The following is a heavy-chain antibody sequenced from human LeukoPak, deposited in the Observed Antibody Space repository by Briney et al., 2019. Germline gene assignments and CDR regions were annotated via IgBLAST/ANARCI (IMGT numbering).Heavy chain of an antibody. CDR3: AREALYGSGSYLDY. D-gene: IGHD3-10*01. V-gene: IGHV4-59*01. Sequence: SETLSLTCTVSGGSISSYYWSWTRQPPGKGLEWIGYIYYSGSTNYNPSLKSRVTISVDTSKNQFSLKLSSVTAADTAVYYCAREALYGSGSYLDYWGQGTLVTVSS. CDR1: GGSISSYY. CDR2: IYYSGST. J-gene: IGHJ4*02.